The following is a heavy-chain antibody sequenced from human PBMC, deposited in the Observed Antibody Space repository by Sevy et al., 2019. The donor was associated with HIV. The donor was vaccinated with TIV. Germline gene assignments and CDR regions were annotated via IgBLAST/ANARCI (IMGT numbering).Heavy chain of an antibody. J-gene: IGHJ4*02. CDR2: MKEDGSEK. Sequence: GGSLRLSCAASGFTFSVYWMSWVRQAPGKGLEWVATMKEDGSEKYYVDSVKGRFTISRDNSKNTLYLQMNSLRAEDTAVYYCAREVDCSGGSCYYGLDYWGQGTLVTVSS. CDR3: AREVDCSGGSCYYGLDY. CDR1: GFTFSVYW. V-gene: IGHV3-7*01. D-gene: IGHD2-15*01.